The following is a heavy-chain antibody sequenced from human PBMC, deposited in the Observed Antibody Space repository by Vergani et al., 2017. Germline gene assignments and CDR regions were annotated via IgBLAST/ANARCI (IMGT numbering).Heavy chain of an antibody. J-gene: IGHJ4*02. CDR3: AGVLPVQLERRSRFDY. Sequence: QVQLVESGGGLVKPGGSLRLSCAASGFTFSDYYMSWIRQAPGKGLEWVSYISSSGSTIYYADSVKGRFTISRDNAKNSLYLQMNSLRAEDTAVYYCAGVLPVQLERRSRFDYWAREPWSPSPQ. D-gene: IGHD1-1*01. CDR1: GFTFSDYY. CDR2: ISSSGSTI. V-gene: IGHV3-11*01.